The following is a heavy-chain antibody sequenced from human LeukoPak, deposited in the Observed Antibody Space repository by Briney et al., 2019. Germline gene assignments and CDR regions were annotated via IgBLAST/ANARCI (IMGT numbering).Heavy chain of an antibody. Sequence: SETLSLTCTVSGGSISGYYWSWIRQPPGRGLEWIGFVYYSGSIKYNPSLKSRVTISVDTSKNQFSLKLTSVTAADTAVYYCARYGSGSYSDDHFQHWGQGTLVTVSS. D-gene: IGHD3-10*01. CDR1: GGSISGYY. CDR2: VYYSGSI. CDR3: ARYGSGSYSDDHFQH. J-gene: IGHJ1*01. V-gene: IGHV4-59*08.